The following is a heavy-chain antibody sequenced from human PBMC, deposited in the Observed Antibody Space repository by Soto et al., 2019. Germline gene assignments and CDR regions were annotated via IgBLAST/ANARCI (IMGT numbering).Heavy chain of an antibody. D-gene: IGHD5-18*01. Sequence: EVQLVESGGGLVQPGGSLRLSCAASGSTFSSYWMSWVRQAPGKGLEWVANIKQDGSEKYYVDSVKGRFTISRDNAKNSLYLQMNSLRAEDTAVYYCARATAMGGRFGYWGQGTLVTVSS. CDR2: IKQDGSEK. J-gene: IGHJ4*02. V-gene: IGHV3-7*01. CDR3: ARATAMGGRFGY. CDR1: GSTFSSYW.